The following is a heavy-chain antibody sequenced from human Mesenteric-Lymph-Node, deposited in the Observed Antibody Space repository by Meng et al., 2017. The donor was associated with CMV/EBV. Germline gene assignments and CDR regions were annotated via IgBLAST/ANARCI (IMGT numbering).Heavy chain of an antibody. D-gene: IGHD3-3*01. CDR1: GFIFSSYA. CDR2: ISGSGGST. V-gene: IGHV3-23*01. CDR3: ARDFWSGYYNYYGMDV. J-gene: IGHJ6*02. Sequence: GGSLRLSCAASGFIFSSYAMSWIRQAPGKGLEWVSGISGSGGSTFYADSVKGRFTISRDNSKNTLYLQMNSLRAEDTAVYYCARDFWSGYYNYYGMDVWGQGTTVTVSS.